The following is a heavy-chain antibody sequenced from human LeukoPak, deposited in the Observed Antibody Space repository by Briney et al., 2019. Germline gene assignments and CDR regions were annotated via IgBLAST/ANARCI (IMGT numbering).Heavy chain of an antibody. CDR2: ISWNSGSI. D-gene: IGHD3-3*01. J-gene: IGHJ4*02. CDR1: GFTFDDYA. CDR3: AKDMRAIFGVVIINGPFDY. Sequence: GRSLRLSCAASGFTFDDYAMHWVRQAPGKGLEWVSGISWNSGSIGYADSVKGRFTISRDNAKNSLYLQMNSLRAEDTALYYCAKDMRAIFGVVIINGPFDYWGQGTLVTVSS. V-gene: IGHV3-9*01.